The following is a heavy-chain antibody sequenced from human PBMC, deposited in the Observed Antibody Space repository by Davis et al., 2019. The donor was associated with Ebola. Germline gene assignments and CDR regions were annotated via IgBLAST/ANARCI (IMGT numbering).Heavy chain of an antibody. Sequence: MPSETLSLTCAVSGYSISSGYYWGWIRQPPGKGLEWIGSIYHSGSTYYNPSLKSRVTISVDTSKNQFSLKLTSVAAADTAVYYCARAGNWAVDYWGQGILVTVSS. CDR1: GYSISSGYY. CDR2: IYHSGST. J-gene: IGHJ4*02. CDR3: ARAGNWAVDY. V-gene: IGHV4-38-2*01. D-gene: IGHD1-1*01.